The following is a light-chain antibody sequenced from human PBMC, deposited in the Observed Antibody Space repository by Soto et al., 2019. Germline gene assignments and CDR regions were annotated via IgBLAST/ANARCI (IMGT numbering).Light chain of an antibody. CDR1: QGIRDA. Sequence: DIQMTQSPSSLSASVGDRVTITCRASQGIRDALGWYQQKPGKVPKRLIYSASSLQSGVPSRFSGSGSETEFTLTISSLQPEDFAIYYCQEYNNWRPITFGGGTKVDIK. J-gene: IGKJ4*01. CDR3: QEYNNWRPIT. V-gene: IGKV1-17*01. CDR2: SAS.